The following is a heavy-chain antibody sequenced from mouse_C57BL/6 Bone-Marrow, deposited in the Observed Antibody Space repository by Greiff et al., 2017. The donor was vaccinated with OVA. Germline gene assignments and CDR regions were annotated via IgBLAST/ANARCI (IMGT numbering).Heavy chain of an antibody. CDR1: GFNIKDDY. V-gene: IGHV14-4*01. Sequence: EVKVVESGAELVRPGASVKLSCTASGFNIKDDYMHWVKQRPEQGLEWIGWIDPENGDTEYASKFQGKATITADTSSNTAYLQLSSLTSEDTAVYYCTGGITTVNYWGQGTTLTVSS. J-gene: IGHJ2*01. D-gene: IGHD1-1*01. CDR3: TGGITTVNY. CDR2: IDPENGDT.